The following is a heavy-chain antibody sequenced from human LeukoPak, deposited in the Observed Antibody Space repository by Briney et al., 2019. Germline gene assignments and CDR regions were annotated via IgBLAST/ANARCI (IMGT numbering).Heavy chain of an antibody. CDR3: ARAYDVGTRGYNWFDP. J-gene: IGHJ5*02. CDR2: IYHSGST. D-gene: IGHD1-14*01. CDR1: GGSISSGGYS. V-gene: IGHV4-30-2*01. Sequence: ASQTLSLTCAVSGGSISSGGYSWSWIRQQPGKGLEWIGYIYHSGSTYYNPSLKSRVTISVDRSKNQFSLKLSSVTAADTAVYYCARAYDVGTRGYNWFDPWGQGTLVTVSS.